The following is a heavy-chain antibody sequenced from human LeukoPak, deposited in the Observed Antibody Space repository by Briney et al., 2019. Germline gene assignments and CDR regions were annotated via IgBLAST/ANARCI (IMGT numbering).Heavy chain of an antibody. Sequence: SETLSLTCTVSGGSISSTSYYWGWIRQPPGKGLEWIGSTYYSGSTYYNPSPKSRVTMSVDTSKNQFSLKLSSVTAADTAVYYCARGGLRYSSSWYYWFDPWGQGTLVTVSS. CDR1: GGSISSTSYY. CDR2: TYYSGST. V-gene: IGHV4-39*07. CDR3: ARGGLRYSSSWYYWFDP. J-gene: IGHJ5*02. D-gene: IGHD6-13*01.